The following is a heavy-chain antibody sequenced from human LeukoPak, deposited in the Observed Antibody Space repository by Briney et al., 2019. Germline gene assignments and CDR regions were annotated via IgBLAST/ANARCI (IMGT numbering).Heavy chain of an antibody. CDR3: ARANQYDGTGHPHASDI. V-gene: IGHV3-33*01. D-gene: IGHD3-22*01. CDR1: GFTFNFYG. Sequence: GGSLRLSCVASGFTFNFYGMHWVRPAPSKGLEWVAVIWDDGTLKYYSDSVKGRFNTSRDNSKKTLYLEMNSLRAEDTALYFCARANQYDGTGHPHASDIWGQGTMVYVSS. CDR2: IWDDGTLK. J-gene: IGHJ3*02.